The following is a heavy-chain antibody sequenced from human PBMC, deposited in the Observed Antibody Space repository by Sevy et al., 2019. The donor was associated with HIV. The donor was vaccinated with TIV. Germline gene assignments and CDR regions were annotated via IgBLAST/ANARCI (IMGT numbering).Heavy chain of an antibody. CDR3: ARHCSSISCSHAFDI. CDR2: INHSGSA. J-gene: IGHJ3*02. Sequence: SETLSLTCAVYSGSFSGYYWSWIRQPPGKGLEWIGEINHSGSANYNPSLKSRDTISVDTSKNQFSLKLSSVTAADTAVYYCARHCSSISCSHAFDIWGLGTMVTVSS. CDR1: SGSFSGYY. V-gene: IGHV4-34*01. D-gene: IGHD2-2*01.